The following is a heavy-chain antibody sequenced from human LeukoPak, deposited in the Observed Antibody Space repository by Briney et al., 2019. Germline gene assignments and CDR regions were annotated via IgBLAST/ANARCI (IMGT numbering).Heavy chain of an antibody. CDR1: GFTFSSYA. J-gene: IGHJ4*02. CDR2: ISGSGGST. V-gene: IGHV3-23*01. D-gene: IGHD3-10*01. Sequence: GGSLRLSCAASGFTFSSYAMSWVRQAPGKGLEWVSAISGSGGSTYYADSVKGRFTISRDNSKNTLYLRMNSLRAEDTAVYYCAKDHLRYYYGSGSYYAFDYWGQGTLVTVSS. CDR3: AKDHLRYYYGSGSYYAFDY.